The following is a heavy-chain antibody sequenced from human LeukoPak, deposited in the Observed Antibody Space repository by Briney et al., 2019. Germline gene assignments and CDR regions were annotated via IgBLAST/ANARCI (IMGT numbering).Heavy chain of an antibody. Sequence: ASVKVSCKTSGYTFISYDINWVRQAAGQGLEWMGWMNPNSGNTGYAQKFQGRVTITSSTSTSTVFMELGSLTPEDTAVYYCARGGASAAARRFDPWGQGTLVTVSS. CDR2: MNPNSGNT. V-gene: IGHV1-8*01. CDR1: GYTFISYD. CDR3: ARGGASAAARRFDP. J-gene: IGHJ5*02. D-gene: IGHD6-13*01.